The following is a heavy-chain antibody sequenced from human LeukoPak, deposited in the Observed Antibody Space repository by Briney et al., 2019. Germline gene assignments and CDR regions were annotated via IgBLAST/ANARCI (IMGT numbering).Heavy chain of an antibody. Sequence: PSETLSLICAVYGEFFRGYYWSWLRQPPGKGLEWVGEINYSRSNNYNPSLKSPVTISVDTSTNKFSLKLSSVAAADTAVYYCARGPRSRYWGQGTLVTVSS. CDR2: INYSRSN. CDR1: GEFFRGYY. CDR3: ARGPRSRY. J-gene: IGHJ4*02. V-gene: IGHV4-34*01.